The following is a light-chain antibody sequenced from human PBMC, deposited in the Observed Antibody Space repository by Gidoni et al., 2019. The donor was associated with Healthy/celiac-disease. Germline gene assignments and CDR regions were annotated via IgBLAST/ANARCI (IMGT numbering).Light chain of an antibody. CDR2: DAS. Sequence: IVLTQSPATLSLSPGERATLSCRASQSVSSYLAWYQQKPGQAPRLLIYDASNRATGIPARFNGSGSGTDFTLTISSLEPEDFAVYYCQQRSNWLTFGGXTKVEIK. CDR1: QSVSSY. J-gene: IGKJ4*01. V-gene: IGKV3-11*01. CDR3: QQRSNWLT.